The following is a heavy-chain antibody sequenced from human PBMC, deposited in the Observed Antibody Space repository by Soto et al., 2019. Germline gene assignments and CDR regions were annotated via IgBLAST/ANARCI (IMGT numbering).Heavy chain of an antibody. D-gene: IGHD3-10*01. CDR2: IYTSGST. V-gene: IGHV4-4*07. CDR3: ARDSRTRYYYGSGSYYNPGSFDP. J-gene: IGHJ5*02. Sequence: PSETLSPACTVPVGSSSSYYWSWIRQPAGKGLEWIGRIYTSGSTNYNPSLKSRVTMSVDTSKNQFSLKLSSVTAADTAVYYCARDSRTRYYYGSGSYYNPGSFDPWGQGTLVTVSS. CDR1: VGSSSSYY.